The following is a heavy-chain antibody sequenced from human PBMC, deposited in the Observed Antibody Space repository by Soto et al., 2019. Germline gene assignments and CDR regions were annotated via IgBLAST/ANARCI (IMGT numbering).Heavy chain of an antibody. CDR3: TLIGYDYYYGMDV. CDR1: GYTFTGYY. CDR2: ISPQSGVT. V-gene: IGHV1-2*02. D-gene: IGHD2-21*01. J-gene: IGHJ6*02. Sequence: GASVKVSCKASGYTFTGYYLHWVLQAPGQGLEWMAWISPQSGVTNYAQKFQGRVTVTRDTSISTAYLELSRLRSDDTAVYYCTLIGYDYYYGMDVWGQGTTVTVSS.